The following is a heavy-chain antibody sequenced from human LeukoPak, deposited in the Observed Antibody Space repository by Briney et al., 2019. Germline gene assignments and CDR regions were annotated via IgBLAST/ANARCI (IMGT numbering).Heavy chain of an antibody. CDR1: GFDFSNYG. V-gene: IGHV3-30*18. CDR3: AKEHWKLWYFEL. Sequence: GGSPRLSCAASGFDFSNYGMHWVRQAPGKGLEWVAVISHDGGGPSHADSVKGRFTISRDNSKNTLYLQMNSLAAEDTAVYYCAKEHWKLWYFELWGRGTLVTVSS. J-gene: IGHJ2*01. CDR2: ISHDGGGP. D-gene: IGHD1-1*01.